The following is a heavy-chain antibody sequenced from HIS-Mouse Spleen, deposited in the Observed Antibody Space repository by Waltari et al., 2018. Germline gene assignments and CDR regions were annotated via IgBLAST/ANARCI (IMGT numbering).Heavy chain of an antibody. CDR2: INNSGST. CDR3: ARGPSIAAAGYYVDY. CDR1: GGSFSGYS. V-gene: IGHV4-34*01. J-gene: IGHJ4*02. Sequence: QVQLQQWGAGLLKPSETLSLTCAVYGGSFSGYSWSWIRQPPGKGLEWIGEINNSGSTKYNPSLKSRVTISVDTFKIQFSLKLSSVTAADTAVYYCARGPSIAAAGYYVDYWGQGTLVTVSS. D-gene: IGHD6-13*01.